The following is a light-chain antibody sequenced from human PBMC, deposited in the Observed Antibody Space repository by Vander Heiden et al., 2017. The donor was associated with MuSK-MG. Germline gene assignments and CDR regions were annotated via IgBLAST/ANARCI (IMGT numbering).Light chain of an antibody. J-gene: IGLJ1*01. Sequence: SSELTQDPAVSVALGQTVRITCQGDNLRSYYASWYQQKPGQAPVLVIYGKNNRPSGIPDRFSGSSSGNTASLTITGAQAEDEADYYCNSRDSSGNHYVFGTGTKVTVL. CDR3: NSRDSSGNHYV. V-gene: IGLV3-19*01. CDR2: GKN. CDR1: NLRSYY.